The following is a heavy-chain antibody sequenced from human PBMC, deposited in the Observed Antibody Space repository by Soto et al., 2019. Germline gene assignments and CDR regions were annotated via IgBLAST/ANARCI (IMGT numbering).Heavy chain of an antibody. V-gene: IGHV3-33*01. D-gene: IGHD1-1*01. J-gene: IGHJ6*02. Sequence: QVQLVESGGGVVQPGRSLRLSFAASGFTFSSYGMHWVRQAPGKGLEWVALIWYDGSNKYYADSVKGRFTISRDNSKNTLCLQMNSLRAEDTAVYYCARGTGYYYYAMDVWGQGTTVTVSS. CDR2: IWYDGSNK. CDR1: GFTFSSYG. CDR3: ARGTGYYYYAMDV.